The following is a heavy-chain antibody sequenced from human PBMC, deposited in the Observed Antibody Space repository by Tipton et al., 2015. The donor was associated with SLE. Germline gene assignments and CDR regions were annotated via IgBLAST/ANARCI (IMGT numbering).Heavy chain of an antibody. CDR2: ISSSSSYT. CDR3: ARGSGAVAEDY. CDR1: GFTFSDYY. Sequence: GSLRLSCAASGFTFSDYYMSWIRQAPGKGLEWVSYISSSSSYTNYADSVKGRFTISRDNAKNTLYLQMNSLRAEDTAVYYCARGSGAVAEDYWGQGTLVTVSS. D-gene: IGHD6-19*01. V-gene: IGHV3-11*06. J-gene: IGHJ4*02.